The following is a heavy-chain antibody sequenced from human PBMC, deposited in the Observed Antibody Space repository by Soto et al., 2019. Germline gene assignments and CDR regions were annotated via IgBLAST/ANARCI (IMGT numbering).Heavy chain of an antibody. D-gene: IGHD4-17*01. Sequence: SETLTLTCTVSGGSISSYYWSWIRQPPGKGLEWIGYIYYSGSTNYNPSLKSRVTISVDTSKNQFSLKLSSVTAADTAVYYCARDFSAYGDSYFDYWGQGTLVTVSS. CDR2: IYYSGST. J-gene: IGHJ4*02. CDR3: ARDFSAYGDSYFDY. V-gene: IGHV4-59*01. CDR1: GGSISSYY.